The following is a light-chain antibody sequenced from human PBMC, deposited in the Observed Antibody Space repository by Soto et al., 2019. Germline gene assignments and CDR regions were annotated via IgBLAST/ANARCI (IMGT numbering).Light chain of an antibody. Sequence: DIQMTQSTSSVSASVGDRVTITCRASQSISSWLAWYQQKPGKAPKLLIYDASSLESGVPSRFSGSGSGTEFTLTISSLQPDDFATYYCQQYNSYSLTFGQGTNVAIK. J-gene: IGKJ1*01. CDR2: DAS. V-gene: IGKV1-5*01. CDR1: QSISSW. CDR3: QQYNSYSLT.